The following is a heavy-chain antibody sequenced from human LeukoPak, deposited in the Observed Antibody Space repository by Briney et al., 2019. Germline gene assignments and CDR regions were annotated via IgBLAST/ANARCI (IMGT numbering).Heavy chain of an antibody. CDR3: AKDSGYNWNDVQPDY. J-gene: IGHJ4*02. V-gene: IGHV3-30*18. D-gene: IGHD1-1*01. CDR1: GFTFSSYG. Sequence: GGSLRLSCAASGFTFSSYGMHWVRQAPGKGLEWVAVISYDGSNKYYADSVKGRFTISRDNSKNTLYLQMNSLSAEDTAVYYCAKDSGYNWNDVQPDYWGQGTLVTVSS. CDR2: ISYDGSNK.